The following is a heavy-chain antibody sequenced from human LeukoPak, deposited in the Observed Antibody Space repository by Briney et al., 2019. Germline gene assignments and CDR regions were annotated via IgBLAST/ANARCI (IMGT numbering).Heavy chain of an antibody. V-gene: IGHV4-61*01. CDR1: GGSVSSGSYY. CDR2: IYYSGST. D-gene: IGHD5-18*01. J-gene: IGHJ4*02. CDR3: ARGGAGDTAMVTFDY. Sequence: SETLSLTCTVSGGSVSSGSYYWSWIRQPPGKGLEWIGYIYYSGSTNYNPSLKSRVTISVDTSKNQFSLKLSSVTAADTAVYYCARGGAGDTAMVTFDYWGQGTLVTVSS.